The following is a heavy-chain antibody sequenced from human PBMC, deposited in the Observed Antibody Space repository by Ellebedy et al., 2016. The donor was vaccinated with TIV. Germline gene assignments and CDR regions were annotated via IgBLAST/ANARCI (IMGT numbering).Heavy chain of an antibody. CDR3: AHRIDRYVDRLVYEDAFDI. CDR2: IYWNENK. Sequence: SGPTLVNPTQTLTLTCSVSELSLDTIGVGVGWIRQPPGKALEWLALIYWNENKRYSPSLQNRITITRDTSKNHVVLTLSNMDPVDTATYYCAHRIDRYVDRLVYEDAFDIWGQGTMVTVSS. D-gene: IGHD3-9*01. J-gene: IGHJ3*02. CDR1: ELSLDTIGVG. V-gene: IGHV2-5*01.